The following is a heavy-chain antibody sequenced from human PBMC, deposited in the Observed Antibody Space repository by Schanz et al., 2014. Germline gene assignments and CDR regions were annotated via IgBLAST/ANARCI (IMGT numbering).Heavy chain of an antibody. V-gene: IGHV3-11*04. CDR3: ARDMLRRYGALEI. D-gene: IGHD2-8*01. Sequence: VQLVEYGGGLVQPGESLRLSCAASGFIFNDYYMNWIRQAPGKGLEWLSYISRDGTTSYYADSVKGRFTISRDNAKNSLFLQMNSLRADDTDVYYCARDMLRRYGALEIWGRGTMVTVSS. CDR2: ISRDGTTS. CDR1: GFIFNDYY. J-gene: IGHJ3*02.